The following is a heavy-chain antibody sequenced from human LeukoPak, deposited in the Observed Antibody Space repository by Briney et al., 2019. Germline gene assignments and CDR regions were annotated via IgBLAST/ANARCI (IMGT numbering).Heavy chain of an antibody. V-gene: IGHV1-18*01. CDR3: ATNTMVRGVITFFDY. CDR2: ISAYNGNA. Sequence: GASVKVSCKASGYTFTSNGISWVRQAPGQGLEWMGWISAYNGNANYAQKLQGRVTMTTDTSTSTAYMELRSLRSDDTAVYYCATNTMVRGVITFFDYWGQGTLVTVSS. CDR1: GYTFTSNG. J-gene: IGHJ4*02. D-gene: IGHD3-10*01.